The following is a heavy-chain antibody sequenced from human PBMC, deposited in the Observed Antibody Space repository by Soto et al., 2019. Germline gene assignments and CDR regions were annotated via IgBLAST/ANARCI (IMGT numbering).Heavy chain of an antibody. CDR3: AKDSGDYLRGGYFDY. CDR2: ISWNSGSI. D-gene: IGHD4-17*01. J-gene: IGHJ4*02. Sequence: GGSLRLSCAASGFTFDDYAMHWVRQAPGKGLEWVSGISWNSGSIGYADSVKGRFTISRDNAKNSLFLQMNGLRAEDTALYYCAKDSGDYLRGGYFDYWGQGTLVTVSS. CDR1: GFTFDDYA. V-gene: IGHV3-9*01.